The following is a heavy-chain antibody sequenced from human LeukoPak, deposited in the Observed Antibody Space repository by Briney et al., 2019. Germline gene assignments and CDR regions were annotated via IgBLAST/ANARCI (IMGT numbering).Heavy chain of an antibody. CDR3: ARDRGWGDSSGYYGWYYFGY. CDR1: GGSISSGGYY. V-gene: IGHV4-31*03. Sequence: PSETLSLTCTVSGGSISSGGYYWSWIRQHPGKGLEWIGYIYYSGSTYYNPSLKSRVTISVDTSKNQFSLKLSSVTAADTAVYYCARDRGWGDSSGYYGWYYFGYWAREPWSPSPQ. J-gene: IGHJ4*02. CDR2: IYYSGST. D-gene: IGHD3-22*01.